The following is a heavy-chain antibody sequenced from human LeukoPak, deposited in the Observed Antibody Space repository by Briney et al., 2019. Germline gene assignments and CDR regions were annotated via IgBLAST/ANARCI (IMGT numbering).Heavy chain of an antibody. J-gene: IGHJ4*02. Sequence: GGSLRLSCVASGFTFSNYAMSWVRQAPGQGLEWVSTLSRSAASTYSADSVKGRFTISRDNSKNTLYLQMNSRRAEDTAVYYCAKLSGSYKLDYWGQGTLVTVSS. CDR1: GFTFSNYA. CDR2: LSRSAAST. V-gene: IGHV3-23*01. CDR3: AKLSGSYKLDY. D-gene: IGHD1-26*01.